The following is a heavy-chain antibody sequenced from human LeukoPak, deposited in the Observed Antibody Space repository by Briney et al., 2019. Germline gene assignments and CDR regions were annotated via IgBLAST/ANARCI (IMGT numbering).Heavy chain of an antibody. CDR2: IYYSGST. D-gene: IGHD6-19*01. CDR3: ARVLDSSGWYFDY. Sequence: SETLSLTCTVSGGSISSYYWSWIRQPPGEGLEWIGYIYYSGSTNYNPSLKSRVTISVDTSKNQFSLKLSSVTAADTAVYYCARVLDSSGWYFDYWGQGTLVTVSS. J-gene: IGHJ4*02. CDR1: GGSISSYY. V-gene: IGHV4-59*01.